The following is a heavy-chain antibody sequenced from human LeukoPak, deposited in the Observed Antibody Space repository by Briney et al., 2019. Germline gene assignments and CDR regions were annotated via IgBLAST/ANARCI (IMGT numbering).Heavy chain of an antibody. CDR1: GGSISSGGYY. Sequence: SETLSLTCTVSGGSISSGGYYWSWIRQHPGKGLEWIGYIYYSGSTYYNPSLKSRVTISVDTSKNQLSLKLSSVTAADTAVYYCARDAKAAGIDYFDYWGQGTLVTVSS. V-gene: IGHV4-31*03. CDR2: IYYSGST. CDR3: ARDAKAAGIDYFDY. D-gene: IGHD6-13*01. J-gene: IGHJ4*02.